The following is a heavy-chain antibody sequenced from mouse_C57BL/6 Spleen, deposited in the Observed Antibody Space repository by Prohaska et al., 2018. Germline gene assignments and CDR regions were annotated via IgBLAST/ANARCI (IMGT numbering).Heavy chain of an antibody. CDR2: ILPGSGST. D-gene: IGHD2-1*01. J-gene: IGHJ2*01. V-gene: IGHV1-9*01. Sequence: MKPGASVKLSCKATGYTFTGYCIEWVKQRPGHGLEWIGEILPGSGSTNYNEKFKGKATFTADTSSNTAYMQLSSLTTEDSAIYYCARPIFYGNYSYFDYWGQGTTLTVSS. CDR3: ARPIFYGNYSYFDY. CDR1: GYTFTGYC.